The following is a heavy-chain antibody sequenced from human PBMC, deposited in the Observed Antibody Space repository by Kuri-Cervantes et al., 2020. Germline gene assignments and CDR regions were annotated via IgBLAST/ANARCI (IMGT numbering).Heavy chain of an antibody. CDR3: ARDPGGYSGYDWLVGYYYYYGMDV. CDR2: ISYDGTYK. J-gene: IGHJ6*01. D-gene: IGHD5-12*01. CDR1: GFTFSSYG. Sequence: GGSLRLSCAASGFTFSSYGMHWVRQAPGKGLEWVAVISYDGTYKFYADSVKGRFTISRDNSKNTLYLQMNSLRAEDTAVYYCARDPGGYSGYDWLVGYYYYYGMDVWGQGTTVTVSS. V-gene: IGHV3-30*03.